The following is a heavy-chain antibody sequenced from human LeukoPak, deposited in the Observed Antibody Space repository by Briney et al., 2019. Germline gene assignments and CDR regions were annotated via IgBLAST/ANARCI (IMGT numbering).Heavy chain of an antibody. D-gene: IGHD1-7*01. CDR3: VRGSRKLGGMDV. CDR2: ISSRGSYR. V-gene: IGHV3-21*01. Sequence: GGSLRFSCVVSGFIFSNHSMNWVRQAPGRGLEWVSSISSRGSYRFYADSVKGRFTISRDNASKSLYLQMTSLRGEDTAVYYCVRGSRKLGGMDVWGQGTTVTVSS. CDR1: GFIFSNHS. J-gene: IGHJ6*02.